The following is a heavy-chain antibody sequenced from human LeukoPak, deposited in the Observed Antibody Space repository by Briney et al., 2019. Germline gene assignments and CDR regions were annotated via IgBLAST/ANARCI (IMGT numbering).Heavy chain of an antibody. CDR3: AKVRAPSGWFNSDY. J-gene: IGHJ4*02. V-gene: IGHV3-23*01. Sequence: PGGSLRLSCAASGFTFSNYVMSWVRQAPGKRLEWVSGISGSGDSTYYADSVKGRFTISRDNSKNTLYLQMNSLRVEDTATYYCAKVRAPSGWFNSDYWGQGTLVTVSS. D-gene: IGHD6-19*01. CDR2: ISGSGDST. CDR1: GFTFSNYV.